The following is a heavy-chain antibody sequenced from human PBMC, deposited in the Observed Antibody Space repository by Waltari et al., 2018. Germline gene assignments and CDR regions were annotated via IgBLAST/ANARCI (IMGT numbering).Heavy chain of an antibody. D-gene: IGHD2-15*01. Sequence: QVQLVQSGAEVKKPGASVKVSCKASGYTFTSYDINWVRQATGQGLEWMGWMNPNSGNTGDAQKFQGRVTITRNTSISTAYMELSSLRSEDTAVYYCLYCSGGSCSFDYWGQGTLVTVSS. CDR3: LYCSGGSCSFDY. V-gene: IGHV1-8*03. J-gene: IGHJ4*02. CDR2: MNPNSGNT. CDR1: GYTFTSYD.